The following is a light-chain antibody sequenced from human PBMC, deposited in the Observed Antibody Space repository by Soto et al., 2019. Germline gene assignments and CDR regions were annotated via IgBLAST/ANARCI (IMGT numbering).Light chain of an antibody. CDR3: SLYTRSSTPVV. CDR1: SSDVGGYNY. CDR2: DVS. J-gene: IGLJ2*01. V-gene: IGLV2-14*01. Sequence: QSALTQPASVSGSPGQSITISCTGTSSDVGGYNYVSWYQQHPGKAPKLMIYDVSNRPSGVSNRFSGSKSGNTASLTISGLQAEDEADYYCSLYTRSSTPVVFGGGTKLTVL.